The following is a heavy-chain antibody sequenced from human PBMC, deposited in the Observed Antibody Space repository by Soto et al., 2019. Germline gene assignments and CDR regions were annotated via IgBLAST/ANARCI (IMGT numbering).Heavy chain of an antibody. D-gene: IGHD3-16*02. CDR3: ARGAIMITFGGVIVSYTWFDP. CDR2: ISAYNGNT. CDR1: GYTFPSYG. V-gene: IGHV1-18*01. Sequence: ASVKVSCKASGYTFPSYGISWVRQAPGQGLEWMGWISAYNGNTNYAQKLQGRVTMTTDTSTSTAYMELRSLRSDDTAVYYCARGAIMITFGGVIVSYTWFDPWGQGTLVTVSS. J-gene: IGHJ5*02.